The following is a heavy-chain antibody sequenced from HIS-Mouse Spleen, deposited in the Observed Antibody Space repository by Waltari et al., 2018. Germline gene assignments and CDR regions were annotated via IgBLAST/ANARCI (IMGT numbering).Heavy chain of an antibody. CDR3: AREIPYSSSWYDWYFDL. CDR1: GGPISRHSYY. D-gene: IGHD6-13*01. Sequence: QLQLQESGPGLVKPSETLSLTCPVSGGPISRHSYYWGWIRQPPGKGLEWIGSIYYSGSTYYNPSLKSRVTISVDTSKNQFSLKLSSVTAADTAVYYCAREIPYSSSWYDWYFDLWGRGTLVTVSS. J-gene: IGHJ2*01. CDR2: IYYSGST. V-gene: IGHV4-39*07.